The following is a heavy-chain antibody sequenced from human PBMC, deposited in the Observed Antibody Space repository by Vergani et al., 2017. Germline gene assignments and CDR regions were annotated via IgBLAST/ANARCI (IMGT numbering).Heavy chain of an antibody. Sequence: VQILQSGGGVVQHGGSLRLSCAASGFTFDDYAMHWVRQAPGKGLEWVSGINWNSDSIAYADSVKGRFTISRDNAKNSLYLQMNSLRAEDTALYYCVKDIAASGNYWYFDLWGRGTLVTVSS. D-gene: IGHD6-13*01. CDR3: VKDIAASGNYWYFDL. CDR2: INWNSDSI. CDR1: GFTFDDYA. V-gene: IGHV3-9*01. J-gene: IGHJ2*01.